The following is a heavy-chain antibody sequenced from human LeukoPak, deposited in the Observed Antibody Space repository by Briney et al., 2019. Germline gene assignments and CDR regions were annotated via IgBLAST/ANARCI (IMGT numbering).Heavy chain of an antibody. J-gene: IGHJ3*02. V-gene: IGHV4-34*01. CDR2: INHSGST. Sequence: SETLSLTCAVYGGSFSGYYWGWIRQPPGKGLEWIGEINHSGSTNYNPSLKSRVTISVDTSKNQFSLKLSSVTAADTAVYYCASNDYGDYGAFDIWGQGTMVTVSS. D-gene: IGHD4-17*01. CDR1: GGSFSGYY. CDR3: ASNDYGDYGAFDI.